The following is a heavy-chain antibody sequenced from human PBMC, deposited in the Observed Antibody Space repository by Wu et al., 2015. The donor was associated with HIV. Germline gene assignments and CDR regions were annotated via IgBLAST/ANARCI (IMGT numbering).Heavy chain of an antibody. J-gene: IGHJ4*02. D-gene: IGHD1-20*01. Sequence: QVQLVQSGAEVKKPGSSVKVSCKASGGTFSSYAISWVRQAPGQGLEWMGRIIPIFGTANYAQKFQGRVTITADESTSTAYMELSSLRSEDTAVYYCARDFSPNAHNWNAYDYWGQGTLVTVSS. V-gene: IGHV1-69*13. CDR1: GGTFSSYA. CDR3: ARDFSPNAHNWNAYDY. CDR2: IIPIFGTA.